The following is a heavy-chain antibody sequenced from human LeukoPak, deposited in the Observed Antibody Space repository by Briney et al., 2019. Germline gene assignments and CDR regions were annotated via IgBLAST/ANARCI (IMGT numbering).Heavy chain of an antibody. D-gene: IGHD4-11*01. CDR2: IYHSGST. V-gene: IGHV4-38-2*01. J-gene: IGHJ5*02. CDR1: GYSISSGTT. CDR3: ARLVATVTPNWFDP. Sequence: PSETLSLTCAVSGYSISSGTTGAGSGSPQGRGLEWIGSIYHSGSTYYNPSLKSRVTISVDTSKNQFSLKLSSVTAADTAVYYCARLVATVTPNWFDPWGQGTLVTVSS.